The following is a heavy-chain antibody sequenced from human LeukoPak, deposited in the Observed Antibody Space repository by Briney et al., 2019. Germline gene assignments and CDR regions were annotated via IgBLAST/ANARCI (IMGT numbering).Heavy chain of an antibody. CDR2: ISGSGGST. D-gene: IGHD3-3*01. V-gene: IGHV3-23*01. Sequence: GGSLRLSCAASGFTFSSYAMSWVRQAPGKGLEWVSAISGSGGSTYYADSVKGRFTISRDNSKNTLYLQMNSLRAEDTAVYYCAKEIGSAYYDFWSGYYPPSWFDPWGQGTLVTVSS. CDR1: GFTFSSYA. CDR3: AKEIGSAYYDFWSGYYPPSWFDP. J-gene: IGHJ5*02.